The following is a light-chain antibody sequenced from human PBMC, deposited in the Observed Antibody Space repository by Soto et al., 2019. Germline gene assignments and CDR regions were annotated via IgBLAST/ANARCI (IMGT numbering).Light chain of an antibody. CDR3: QHFRA. Sequence: EVVLTQSPGTLSLSPGERATLSCRASQSVSSSYVAWYQQKRGQAPRLLMYGASSRATGIPDRFSGSGSGTDFTLTNSRLEPEDFVLYYCQHFRAFGQGTRLEIK. CDR2: GAS. V-gene: IGKV3-20*01. J-gene: IGKJ5*01. CDR1: QSVSSSY.